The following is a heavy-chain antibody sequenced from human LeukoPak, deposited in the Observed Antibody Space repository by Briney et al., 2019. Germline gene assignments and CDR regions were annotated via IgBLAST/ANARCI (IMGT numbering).Heavy chain of an antibody. CDR1: GGTFSSYA. J-gene: IGHJ6*02. V-gene: IGHV1-69*13. Sequence: SVKVSCKASGGTFSSYAISWVRQAPGQGLEWMGGIIPIFGTANYAQKFQGRVTVTADESTSTAYMELSSLRSEDTAVYYCARRPHYVGYYYGMDVWGQGTTVTVSS. D-gene: IGHD4-17*01. CDR3: ARRPHYVGYYYGMDV. CDR2: IIPIFGTA.